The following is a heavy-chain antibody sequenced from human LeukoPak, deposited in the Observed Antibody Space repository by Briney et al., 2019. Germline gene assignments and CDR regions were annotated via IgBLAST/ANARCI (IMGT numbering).Heavy chain of an antibody. D-gene: IGHD6-13*01. CDR2: INPNSGGT. CDR1: GYTLTGYY. V-gene: IGHV1-2*02. CDR3: ARIPQRSSFSSWYDRYFDY. Sequence: AAVKVSRKPSGYTLTGYYMHGVRQAPGQGLEWMGWINPNSGGTNYPQKFQGRVTMTRDTSISTAYMELSRLRSDDTAVYYCARIPQRSSFSSWYDRYFDYWGQGTLVTVSS. J-gene: IGHJ4*02.